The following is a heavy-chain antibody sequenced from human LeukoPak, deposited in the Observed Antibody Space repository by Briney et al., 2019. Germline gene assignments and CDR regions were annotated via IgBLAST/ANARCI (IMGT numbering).Heavy chain of an antibody. D-gene: IGHD3-10*01. CDR3: ARGNGPGSPR. J-gene: IGHJ4*02. CDR2: INHSGST. Sequence: SETLSLTCAVYGGSFSGYYWSWIRQPPGKGLEWIGEINHSGSTNYNPSLKSRVTISVDTSKNQFSLKLSSVTAADTAVYYCARGNGPGSPRWGQGTLVTVSS. CDR1: GGSFSGYY. V-gene: IGHV4-34*01.